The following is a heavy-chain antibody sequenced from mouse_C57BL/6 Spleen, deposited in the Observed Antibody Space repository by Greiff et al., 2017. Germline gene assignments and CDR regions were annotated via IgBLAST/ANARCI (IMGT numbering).Heavy chain of an antibody. CDR2: IYPGDGDT. CDR3: ARGAGTYYFDY. Sequence: VQLQQSGAELVKPGASVKISCKASGYAFSSYWMNWVKQRPGTGLEWIGQIYPGDGDTNYNGKFKGKATLTADKSSSTAYMQLSSLTSEDSAVYFCARGAGTYYFDYWGQGTTLTVSS. J-gene: IGHJ2*01. CDR1: GYAFSSYW. D-gene: IGHD4-1*01. V-gene: IGHV1-80*01.